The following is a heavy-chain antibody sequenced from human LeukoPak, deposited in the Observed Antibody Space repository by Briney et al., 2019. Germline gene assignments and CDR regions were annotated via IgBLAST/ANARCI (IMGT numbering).Heavy chain of an antibody. V-gene: IGHV3-30*02. CDR2: IRYDGSNK. CDR1: GFIFSSYG. Sequence: GGTLRLSCAASGFIFSSYGMYWVRQAPGKGLEWVTFIRYDGSNKYYADSVKGRFTISRDNSKNTLYLQMNSLRADDTAVYYCAKAIAARDNDAFDVWGQGTMVTVSS. CDR3: AKAIAARDNDAFDV. J-gene: IGHJ3*01. D-gene: IGHD6-6*01.